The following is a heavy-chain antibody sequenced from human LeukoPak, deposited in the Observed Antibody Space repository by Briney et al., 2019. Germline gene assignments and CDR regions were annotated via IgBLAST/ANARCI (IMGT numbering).Heavy chain of an antibody. D-gene: IGHD1-26*01. CDR3: ARAYSERYGLGYYYMDV. Sequence: PGGSLRLSCAASGFTFSTYSMNWVRQAPGKGLEWVSSISSGSSYIYYADSVKGRFTISRDNAKKSVYLQMNSLRAEDTAVYYCARAYSERYGLGYYYMDVWGKGTTVTISS. J-gene: IGHJ6*03. CDR1: GFTFSTYS. CDR2: ISSGSSYI. V-gene: IGHV3-21*01.